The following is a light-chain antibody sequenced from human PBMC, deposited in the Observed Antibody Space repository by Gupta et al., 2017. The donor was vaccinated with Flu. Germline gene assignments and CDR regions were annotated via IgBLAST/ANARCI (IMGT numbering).Light chain of an antibody. CDR2: DTS. Sequence: ATLSLSPGERATLSCRASQNVQNYLAWYQQKPGQAPRLLIYDTSARATGIPARFSGTGSGTDFTLTISSLEPEDFAFYYCQQRKNWPLITFGQGTRLEIK. CDR3: QQRKNWPLIT. J-gene: IGKJ5*01. CDR1: QNVQNY. V-gene: IGKV3-11*01.